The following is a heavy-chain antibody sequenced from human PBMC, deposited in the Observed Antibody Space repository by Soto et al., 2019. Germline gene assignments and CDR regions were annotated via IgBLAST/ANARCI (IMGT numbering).Heavy chain of an antibody. Sequence: SVKVSCKASGGTFSSYAISWVRQAPGQGLEWMGGIIPIFGTANYAQKFQGRVTITADESTSTAYMELSSLRSEDTAVYYCARDYRRGYSHYGMDVWGQGTTVTVSS. J-gene: IGHJ6*02. D-gene: IGHD5-18*01. CDR1: GGTFSSYA. CDR2: IIPIFGTA. CDR3: ARDYRRGYSHYGMDV. V-gene: IGHV1-69*13.